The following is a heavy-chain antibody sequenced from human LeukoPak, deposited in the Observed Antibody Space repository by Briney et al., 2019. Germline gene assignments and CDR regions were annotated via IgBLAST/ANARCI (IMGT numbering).Heavy chain of an antibody. J-gene: IGHJ4*02. V-gene: IGHV3-74*01. D-gene: IGHD6-19*01. CDR1: GFTFSIYW. Sequence: PGGSLRLSCAASGFTFSIYWMHWVRQAPGEGLVWVSRINSDGSSTNYADSVKGRFTISRDNAKNTLYLQMNSLRAEDTAVYYCARDSSSGWQHDYWGQGTLVTVSS. CDR3: ARDSSSGWQHDY. CDR2: INSDGSST.